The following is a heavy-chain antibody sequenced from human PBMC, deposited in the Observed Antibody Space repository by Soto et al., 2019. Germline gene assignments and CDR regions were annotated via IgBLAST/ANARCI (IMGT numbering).Heavy chain of an antibody. CDR3: ARDQRAGIRGVISGMDV. CDR2: IYSGGST. D-gene: IGHD3-10*01. J-gene: IGHJ6*02. V-gene: IGHV3-53*04. CDR1: GFTVSSNY. Sequence: GGSLRLSCAASGFTVSSNYMSWVRQAPGKGLEGVSVIYSGGSTYYADSVKGRFTISRHNSKNTLYLQMNSLRAEDTAVYYCARDQRAGIRGVISGMDVWGQGTTVTVSS.